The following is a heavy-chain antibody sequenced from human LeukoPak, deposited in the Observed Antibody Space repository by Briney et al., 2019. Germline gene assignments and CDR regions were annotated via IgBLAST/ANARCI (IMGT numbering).Heavy chain of an antibody. CDR2: VNSDGSST. J-gene: IGHJ4*02. CDR3: TGVSRSSWYDY. Sequence: GGSLRLSCAASGVTLTNYWMHWVRQAPGQGLVWVSRVNSDGSSTEYADSVKGRFTISRDNAKNTLYLQMSSLRDEDTAVYYCTGVSRSSWYDYWGQGTLVTVSS. D-gene: IGHD6-13*01. V-gene: IGHV3-74*03. CDR1: GVTLTNYW.